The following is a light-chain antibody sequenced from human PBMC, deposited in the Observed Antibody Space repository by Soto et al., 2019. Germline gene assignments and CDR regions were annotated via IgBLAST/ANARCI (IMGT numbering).Light chain of an antibody. V-gene: IGKV3-15*01. J-gene: IGKJ1*01. CDR3: QQYKHWPRT. CDR2: GAS. Sequence: EVVMTQSPATLSVSPGERATLSCRASQSVDSNLVWYQQKPGQAPRLLIYGASTRATGIPGRFSGSGFGTEFTLAISSLQSEDFAVYYCQQYKHWPRTFGQGTRVEIK. CDR1: QSVDSN.